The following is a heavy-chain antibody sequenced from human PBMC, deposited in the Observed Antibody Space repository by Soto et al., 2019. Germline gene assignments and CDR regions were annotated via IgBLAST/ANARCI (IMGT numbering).Heavy chain of an antibody. J-gene: IGHJ4*02. CDR1: FTSYY. V-gene: IGHV4-34*01. Sequence: FTSYYMHWVRQAPGQGLEWMGIINHSGSTNYNPSLKSRVTISVDTSKNQFSLKLSSVTAADTAVYYCARERTYYYDSSGYYYQWGQGTLLTVSS. CDR2: INHSGST. D-gene: IGHD3-22*01. CDR3: ARERTYYYDSSGYYYQ.